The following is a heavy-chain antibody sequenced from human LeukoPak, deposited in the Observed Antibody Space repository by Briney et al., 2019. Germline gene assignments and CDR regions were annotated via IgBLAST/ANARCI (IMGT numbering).Heavy chain of an antibody. CDR1: GFTFSSYA. CDR3: AKDTTYTYYGSGSYDY. V-gene: IGHV3-23*01. Sequence: GGSLRLSCAASGFTFSSYAMSWVRQAPGKGLEWVSAISGSGGSTYYADSVKGRFTISRDNSKNTLYLQMNSLRAEDTAVYCCAKDTTYTYYGSGSYDYWGQGTLVTVSS. J-gene: IGHJ4*02. CDR2: ISGSGGST. D-gene: IGHD3-10*01.